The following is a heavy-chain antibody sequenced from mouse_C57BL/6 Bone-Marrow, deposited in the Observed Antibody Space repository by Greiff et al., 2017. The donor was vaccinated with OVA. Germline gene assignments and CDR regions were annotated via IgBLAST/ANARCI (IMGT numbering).Heavy chain of an antibody. V-gene: IGHV14-1*01. Sequence: EVQLQQSGAELVRPGASVKLSCTASGFNIKDYYMHWVKQRPEQGLEWIGRIDPEDGDTEYAPKFQGKATMTADTSSNTAYLQLSSLTSEDTAVYYCTSQLLRYWYFDVWGTGTTVTVSS. D-gene: IGHD1-1*01. CDR2: IDPEDGDT. CDR1: GFNIKDYY. CDR3: TSQLLRYWYFDV. J-gene: IGHJ1*03.